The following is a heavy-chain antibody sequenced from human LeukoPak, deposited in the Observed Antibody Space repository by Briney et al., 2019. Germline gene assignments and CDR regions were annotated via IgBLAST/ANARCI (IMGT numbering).Heavy chain of an antibody. D-gene: IGHD3-16*01. CDR2: ISDSGNT. CDR1: GGSISSRSYY. V-gene: IGHV4-39*01. J-gene: IGHJ4*02. Sequence: SETLSLTCTVSGGSISSRSYYWGWIRQPPGKGLEWIGKISDSGNTYYSPSLRSRVTISIDMSKNQFSLKLSSVTATDTAVYYCGRGEKFFDYFDYWGREPRVTVSS. CDR3: GRGEKFFDYFDY.